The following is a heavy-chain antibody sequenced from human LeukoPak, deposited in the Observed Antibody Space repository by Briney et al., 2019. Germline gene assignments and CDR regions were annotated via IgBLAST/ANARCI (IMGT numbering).Heavy chain of an antibody. Sequence: GGTLRLSCAASGFTFSSYGMSRVRQAPGKGLEWVSAISGSGGSTYYADSVKGRFTISRDNSKNTLYLQMNSLRAEDTAVYYCAKDLLYSYGPNWFDSWGQGTLVTVSS. V-gene: IGHV3-23*01. CDR1: GFTFSSYG. CDR3: AKDLLYSYGPNWFDS. J-gene: IGHJ5*01. CDR2: ISGSGGST. D-gene: IGHD5-18*01.